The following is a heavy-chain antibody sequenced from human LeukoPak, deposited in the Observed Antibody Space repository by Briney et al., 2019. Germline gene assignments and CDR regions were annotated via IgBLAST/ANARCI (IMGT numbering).Heavy chain of an antibody. CDR2: IYYSGST. Sequence: PSETLSLTCTVSGGSISSYYWNWIRQSPGKGLEWIGYIYYSGSTNYNPSLQSRVTLSLDTPKNQFSLKLSSVTAADTAVYYCARGKLSGYSSGFDYWGQGTLVTVSS. V-gene: IGHV4-59*01. CDR3: ARGKLSGYSSGFDY. CDR1: GGSISSYY. J-gene: IGHJ4*02. D-gene: IGHD6-19*01.